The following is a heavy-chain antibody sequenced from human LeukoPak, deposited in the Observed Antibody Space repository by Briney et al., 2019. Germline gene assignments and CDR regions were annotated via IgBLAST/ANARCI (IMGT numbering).Heavy chain of an antibody. CDR2: ISSSSSYI. D-gene: IGHD6-13*01. CDR3: ARYSIAAAGKVY. Sequence: GGSLRLSCGASGFTFSSYSMNWVRQAPGKGLEWVSSISSSSSYIYYADSVKGRFTISRDNAKNSLYLQMNSLRAEDTAVYYCARYSIAAAGKVYWGQGTLVTVSS. CDR1: GFTFSSYS. J-gene: IGHJ4*02. V-gene: IGHV3-21*01.